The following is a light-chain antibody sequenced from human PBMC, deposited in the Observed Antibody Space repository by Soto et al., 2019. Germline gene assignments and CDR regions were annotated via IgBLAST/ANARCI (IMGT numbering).Light chain of an antibody. CDR1: SSDVGGYNY. J-gene: IGLJ1*01. V-gene: IGLV2-14*01. CDR2: EVS. CDR3: SSYTSSSTLG. Sequence: LTQPASVSGSPGQSITISCTGTSSDVGGYNYVSWYQQHPGKAPKLMIYEVSNRPSGVSNRFSGSKSGNTASLTISGLQAEDEADYYCSSYTSSSTLGFGTGTKVTVL.